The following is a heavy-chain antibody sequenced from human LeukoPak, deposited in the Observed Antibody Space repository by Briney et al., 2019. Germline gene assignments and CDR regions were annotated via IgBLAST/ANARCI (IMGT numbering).Heavy chain of an antibody. J-gene: IGHJ6*02. V-gene: IGHV4-59*12. Sequence: SETLSLTCTVSGGSISSYYWSWIRQPPGKGLEWIGYIYYSGSTNYNPSLKSRVTISVDTSKNQFSLKLSSVTAADTAVYYCARVRRESSGWYDQAHVYYYYGMDVWGQGTTVTVSS. CDR1: GGSISSYY. CDR2: IYYSGST. CDR3: ARVRRESSGWYDQAHVYYYYGMDV. D-gene: IGHD6-19*01.